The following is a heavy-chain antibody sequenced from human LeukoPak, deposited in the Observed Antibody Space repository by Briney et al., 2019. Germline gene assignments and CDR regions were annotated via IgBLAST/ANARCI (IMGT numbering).Heavy chain of an antibody. CDR1: GFTFSSYW. D-gene: IGHD1-26*01. CDR2: IKQDGSEK. Sequence: GGSLRLSCAASGFTFSSYWMSWVRQAPGKGLEWVANIKQDGSEKYYVDSVKGRFTISRDNAKNSLYLQMNSLRAEDTAAYYCARDRYSGSPTTIFDYWGQGTLVTVSS. V-gene: IGHV3-7*03. CDR3: ARDRYSGSPTTIFDY. J-gene: IGHJ4*02.